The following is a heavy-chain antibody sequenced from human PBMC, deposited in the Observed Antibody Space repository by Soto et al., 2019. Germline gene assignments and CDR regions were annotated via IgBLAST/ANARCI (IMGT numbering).Heavy chain of an antibody. Sequence: GASVKVSCKASGYTFTGYYMHWVRQAPGQGLEWMGWINPNSGGTNYAQKFQGWVTMTRDTSISTAYMELSRLRSDDTAVYYCARGETNRDYDILTGYSRYYYMDVWGKVTTVTVSS. CDR3: ARGETNRDYDILTGYSRYYYMDV. V-gene: IGHV1-2*04. D-gene: IGHD3-9*01. CDR1: GYTFTGYY. J-gene: IGHJ6*03. CDR2: INPNSGGT.